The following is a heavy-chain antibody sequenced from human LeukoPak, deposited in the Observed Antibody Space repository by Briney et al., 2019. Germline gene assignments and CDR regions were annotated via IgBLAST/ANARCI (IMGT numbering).Heavy chain of an antibody. V-gene: IGHV3-23*01. CDR2: ISGSGGST. Sequence: QPGGSLRLSCAASGFTFSSYAMSWVRQAPGKGLEWVSAISGSGGSTYYADSVKGRFTISRDNSKNTLYPQMNSLRAEDTAVYYCARTRGGITMIVVVISGVDYWGQGTLVTVSS. J-gene: IGHJ4*02. CDR1: GFTFSSYA. D-gene: IGHD3-22*01. CDR3: ARTRGGITMIVVVISGVDY.